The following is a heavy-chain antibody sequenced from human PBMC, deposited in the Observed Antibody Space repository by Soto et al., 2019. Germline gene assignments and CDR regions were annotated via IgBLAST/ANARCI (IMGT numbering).Heavy chain of an antibody. V-gene: IGHV1-8*01. CDR2: MNAKSGDT. D-gene: IGHD3-16*01. J-gene: IGHJ6*02. CDR1: GYTFSDFD. CDR3: ARGNPFNYAGFDV. Sequence: QAHLEQSWAEVKRPGASVKVSCKASGYTFSDFDINWLRQASGQGPEWMGWMNAKSGDTFFAQRFKDKFSMTWDTSLSTAYMEVGSPTSDDTVIYYCARGNPFNYAGFDVWGQGTSVAVSS.